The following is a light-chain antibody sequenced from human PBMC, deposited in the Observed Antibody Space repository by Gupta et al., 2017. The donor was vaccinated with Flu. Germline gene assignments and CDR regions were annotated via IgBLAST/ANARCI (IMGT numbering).Light chain of an antibody. CDR2: QDT. V-gene: IGLV3-1*01. CDR1: KSGDKY. CDR3: QAGDSIVV. Sequence: SSELTQPPSVSVSPGQTASITCSGDKSGDKYACWYQQKPGQSPVLVIYQDTKRPSGIPERFSGANSGNTATLTISGTQAMDEADYYCQAGDSIVVFGGGTKLTVL. J-gene: IGLJ2*01.